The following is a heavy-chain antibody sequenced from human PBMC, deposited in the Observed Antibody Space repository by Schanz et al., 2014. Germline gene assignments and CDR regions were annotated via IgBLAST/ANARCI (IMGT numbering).Heavy chain of an antibody. CDR1: TFTFSSDW. Sequence: EVQVVESGGGLVQPGGSLRLSCAASTFTFSSDWMSWVRQAPGKGLEWVSAISGSGGSTYYADSVTGRFTISRDNAKNSLFLQMNSLRAEDTAVYYCARAGYDADNWFDPWGQGTLVTVSS. CDR3: ARAGYDADNWFDP. J-gene: IGHJ5*02. CDR2: ISGSGGST. V-gene: IGHV3-23*04. D-gene: IGHD2-2*01.